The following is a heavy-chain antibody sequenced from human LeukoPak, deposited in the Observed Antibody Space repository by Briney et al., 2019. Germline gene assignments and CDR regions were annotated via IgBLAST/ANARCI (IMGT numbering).Heavy chain of an antibody. CDR2: IYTSGST. Sequence: SQTLSLTCTVSGASVNSGNYYWTWIRQPAGKRLEWIGRIYTSGSTNYNPSLKSRVTISIDASKNQFSLRLSSVTAADTAVYYCTRGGELMNFWGQGTLVIVSS. V-gene: IGHV4-61*02. CDR1: GASVNSGNYY. CDR3: TRGGELMNF. D-gene: IGHD1-26*01. J-gene: IGHJ4*02.